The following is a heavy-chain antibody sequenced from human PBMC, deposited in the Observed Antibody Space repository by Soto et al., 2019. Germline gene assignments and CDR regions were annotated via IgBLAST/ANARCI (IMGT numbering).Heavy chain of an antibody. J-gene: IGHJ4*02. V-gene: IGHV1-69*13. CDR1: GGTFSCYA. CDR3: ARGWGYDSYTYYYEY. Sequence: SVKVSCKASGGTFSCYAISWVRQAPGQGIEWMGGIIPIFGTANYAQKFQGRVTITADESTSTAYMELSRLRSEDTAVYYCARGWGYDSYTYYYEYWGQGTLVTVSS. CDR2: IIPIFGTA. D-gene: IGHD3-22*01.